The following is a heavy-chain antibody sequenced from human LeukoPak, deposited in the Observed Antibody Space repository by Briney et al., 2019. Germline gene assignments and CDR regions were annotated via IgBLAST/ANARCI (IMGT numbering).Heavy chain of an antibody. Sequence: PGGSLRLSCAASGFTFSNHWMTWVRQAPGKGLEWVANIKKDGSENYYMDSVKGRFTISRDNAKNSLYLQMNTLRAEDTAVYFCARETWVLLAAIYDYWGQGTLVTVSS. CDR1: GFTFSNHW. V-gene: IGHV3-7*01. CDR2: IKKDGSEN. CDR3: ARETWVLLAAIYDY. D-gene: IGHD2-15*01. J-gene: IGHJ4*02.